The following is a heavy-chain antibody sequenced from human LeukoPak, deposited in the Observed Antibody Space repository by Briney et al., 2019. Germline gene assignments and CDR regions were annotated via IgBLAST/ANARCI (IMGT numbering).Heavy chain of an antibody. D-gene: IGHD3-10*01. CDR1: GFTFSNYG. V-gene: IGHV3-33*06. J-gene: IGHJ4*02. CDR3: AKLIGASMVRGVSPYYFDY. CDR2: IWYDGSNK. Sequence: GRSLRLSCAASGFTFSNYGMHWVRQAPGKGLEWVAVIWYDGSNKYYADSVGRFTISRDNSKNTLYLQMNSLRAEDTAVYYCAKLIGASMVRGVSPYYFDYWGQGTLVTVSS.